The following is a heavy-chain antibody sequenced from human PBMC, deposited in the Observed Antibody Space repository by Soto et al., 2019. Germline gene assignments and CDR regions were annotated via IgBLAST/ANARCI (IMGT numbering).Heavy chain of an antibody. CDR2: IYYSGST. Sequence: SETLSLTCTVSGGSISSYYWSWIRQPPGKGLEWIGYIYYSGSTNYNPPLKSRVTISVDTSKNQFSLKLSSVTAADTAVYYCARVRYYDFWSGSQDCYYYMDVWGKGTTVTVSS. D-gene: IGHD3-3*01. CDR3: ARVRYYDFWSGSQDCYYYMDV. V-gene: IGHV4-59*01. CDR1: GGSISSYY. J-gene: IGHJ6*03.